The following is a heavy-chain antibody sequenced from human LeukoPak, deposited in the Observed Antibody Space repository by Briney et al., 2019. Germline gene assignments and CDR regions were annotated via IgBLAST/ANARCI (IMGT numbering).Heavy chain of an antibody. V-gene: IGHV1-2*04. J-gene: IGHJ4*02. CDR2: INPNSGGT. D-gene: IGHD5-18*01. Sequence: ASVTVSCEASGYTFTGYYMHWVRQAPGQGLEWMGWINPNSGGTNYAQKFQGWVTMTRDTSISTAYMELSRLRSDDTAVYYCARADTAMAIDYWGQGTLVTVSS. CDR1: GYTFTGYY. CDR3: ARADTAMAIDY.